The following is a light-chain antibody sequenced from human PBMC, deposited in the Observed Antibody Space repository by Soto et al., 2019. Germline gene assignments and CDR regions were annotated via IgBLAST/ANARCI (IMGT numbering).Light chain of an antibody. CDR2: AAS. J-gene: IGKJ4*01. V-gene: IGKV1-9*01. CDR3: QQLNSYPAIT. Sequence: IQLTPSPSFLSASVGDRVTITCRASQGTSSYLAWYQQKPGKAPMLLIYAASTLQSGVPSRFSDSGSGTDFTLTISSLKPEDFATYYCQQLNSYPAITFGGVNKVEIK. CDR1: QGTSSY.